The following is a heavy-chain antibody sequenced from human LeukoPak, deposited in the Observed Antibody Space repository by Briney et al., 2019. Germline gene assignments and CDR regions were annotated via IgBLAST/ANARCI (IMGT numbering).Heavy chain of an antibody. CDR2: INQGGGDT. CDR1: GFTFRTCW. V-gene: IGHV3-7*01. CDR3: ARLLGDRTIYDY. Sequence: GGSLRLSCAASGFTFRTCWMSWVRQAPGKGLEWVASINQGGGDTYYVGSVKGRFTISRDNAMNSFFLQMNNLRVEDTAVYYCARLLGDRTIYDYWGQGTLVTVSS. J-gene: IGHJ4*02. D-gene: IGHD2-21*01.